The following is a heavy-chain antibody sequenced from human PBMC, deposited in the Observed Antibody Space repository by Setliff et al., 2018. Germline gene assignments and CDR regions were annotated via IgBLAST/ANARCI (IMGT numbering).Heavy chain of an antibody. CDR3: ARDSPTVVTHIRAFDI. V-gene: IGHV1-18*01. Sequence: ASVKVSCKASGYTFSSYAMNWVRQAPGQGLEWMGWISPNYDYTNYAQKFQDRVTITADTSTGTAYMELRSLTSDDTAVYYCARDSPTVVTHIRAFDIWGQGTMVTVSS. D-gene: IGHD4-17*01. J-gene: IGHJ3*02. CDR2: ISPNYDYT. CDR1: GYTFSSYA.